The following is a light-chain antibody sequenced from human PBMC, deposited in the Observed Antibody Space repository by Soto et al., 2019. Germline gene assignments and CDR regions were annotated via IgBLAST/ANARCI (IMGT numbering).Light chain of an antibody. J-gene: IGLJ2*01. CDR1: SSNIGDNF. CDR3: ATWDSKLSAVV. CDR2: DNS. V-gene: IGLV1-51*01. Sequence: QSVLTQPPSMSAAPGQKVPISCSGSSSNIGDNFVSWYQHLTGTAPKLLIFDNSQRPSEIPDRFFGSKSGTIATLAITGPQTGDEAVYYCATWDSKLSAVVFGGGTKLTVL.